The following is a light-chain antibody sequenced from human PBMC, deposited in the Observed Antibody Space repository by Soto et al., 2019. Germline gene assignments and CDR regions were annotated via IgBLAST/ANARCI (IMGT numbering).Light chain of an antibody. CDR3: SSFAAVSFV. Sequence: QSVLTQPRSLSGSPGQSVIISCTGTSSDVGGYNYVSWYQQHPGKAPKLMIYDVSKRPSGVPDRFSGSKSGNTASLTISGLQPADEADYYCSSFAAVSFVFGTGTKLTVL. CDR2: DVS. V-gene: IGLV2-11*01. J-gene: IGLJ1*01. CDR1: SSDVGGYNY.